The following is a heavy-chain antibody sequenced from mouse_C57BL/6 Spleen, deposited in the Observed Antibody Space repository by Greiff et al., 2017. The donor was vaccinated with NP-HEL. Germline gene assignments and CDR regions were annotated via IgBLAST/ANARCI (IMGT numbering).Heavy chain of an antibody. Sequence: QVHLQQPGAELVRPGSSVKLSCKASGYTFTSYWMHWVKQRPIHGLEWIGNIDPSDSVTHSNQKFKDKATLTVDKSSSTVYMQLSSLTSEDSAVYYCARDYGNYFDYWGQGTTLTVSS. CDR1: GYTFTSYW. CDR3: ARDYGNYFDY. D-gene: IGHD2-1*01. CDR2: IDPSDSVT. J-gene: IGHJ2*01. V-gene: IGHV1-52*01.